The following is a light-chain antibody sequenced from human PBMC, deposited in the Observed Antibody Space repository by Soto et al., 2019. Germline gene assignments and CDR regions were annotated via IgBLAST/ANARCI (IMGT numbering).Light chain of an antibody. Sequence: AIRMTQSPSSLSASTGYRVTITCLASQGISSYLAWYQQKPGKAPKLLIYAASTLQSGVPSRFSGSGSGTDFTLTISCLQSEDFATYYCQQYYSYPRKFGQGAKVDIK. CDR3: QQYYSYPRK. V-gene: IGKV1-8*01. CDR2: AAS. J-gene: IGKJ1*01. CDR1: QGISSY.